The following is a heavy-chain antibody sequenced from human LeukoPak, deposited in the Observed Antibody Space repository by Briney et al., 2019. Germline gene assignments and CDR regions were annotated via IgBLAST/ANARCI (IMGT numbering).Heavy chain of an antibody. D-gene: IGHD4-17*01. J-gene: IGHJ4*02. CDR3: AREGTVSYYFDY. CDR1: GFTVSSNY. V-gene: IGHV3-66*01. Sequence: GGSLRLSCAASGFTVSSNYMSWVRQAPGKGLEWVSVIYSGGSTYYADSVKDRFTISRDNSKNTLYLQMNSLRAEDTAVYYCAREGTVSYYFDYWGQGTLVTVSS. CDR2: IYSGGST.